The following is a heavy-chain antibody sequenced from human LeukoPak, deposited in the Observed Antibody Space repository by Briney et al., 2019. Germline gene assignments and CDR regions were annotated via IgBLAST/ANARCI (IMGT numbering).Heavy chain of an antibody. V-gene: IGHV3-21*01. CDR1: GFSLGSYS. Sequence: GGSLRLSCAASGFSLGSYSMNWVRRAPGKGLEWVSSISSSSSYIYYVDSLKGRFTISRDNAKNSLYLQMNSLRAEDTAVYYCARKNGLDYWGQGTLVTVSS. D-gene: IGHD2-8*01. CDR3: ARKNGLDY. J-gene: IGHJ4*02. CDR2: ISSSSSYI.